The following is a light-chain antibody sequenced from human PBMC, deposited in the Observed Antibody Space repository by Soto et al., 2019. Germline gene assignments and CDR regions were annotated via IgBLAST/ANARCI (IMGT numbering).Light chain of an antibody. J-gene: IGKJ1*01. Sequence: EIELTQSPDTLSLFPGERATLSCRASQSVSSTYLAWYQQKPGQAPRPLISAASSRATGTPDRFSGSGSGTDFTLTISRLEPEDFALYYCQQYCSSRWTFGQGTKVEIK. CDR1: QSVSSTY. V-gene: IGKV3-20*01. CDR2: AAS. CDR3: QQYCSSRWT.